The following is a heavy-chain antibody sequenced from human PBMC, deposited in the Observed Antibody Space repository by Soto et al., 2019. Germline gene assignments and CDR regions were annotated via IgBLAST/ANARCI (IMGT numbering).Heavy chain of an antibody. CDR2: ISSTTNYI. V-gene: IGHV3-21*04. CDR3: ARESEDLTSNLDY. Sequence: GGSLRLSCAASGFTFTRYSMNWVRQAPGKGLEWVSSISSTTNYIYYGDSMKGRFTISRDNAKNSLYLEMNSLRAEDTAVYYCARESEDLTSNLDYWGQGTLVTVSS. J-gene: IGHJ4*02. CDR1: GFTFTRYS.